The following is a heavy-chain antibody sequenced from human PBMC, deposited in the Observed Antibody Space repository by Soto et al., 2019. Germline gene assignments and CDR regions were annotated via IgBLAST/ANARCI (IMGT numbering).Heavy chain of an antibody. D-gene: IGHD6-19*01. V-gene: IGHV3-23*01. Sequence: EVQLLESGGGLVQPGGSLRLSCAASGFTFTNYAMNWVRQAPGKGLEWVSVISGSGGTAYYADSVKGRFTISIDNSNNMLHLQMNSLRAEDTAKYYCVKEGSGWYSRGPLDFWGRGTMVTVSS. CDR2: ISGSGGTA. CDR1: GFTFTNYA. CDR3: VKEGSGWYSRGPLDF. J-gene: IGHJ3*01.